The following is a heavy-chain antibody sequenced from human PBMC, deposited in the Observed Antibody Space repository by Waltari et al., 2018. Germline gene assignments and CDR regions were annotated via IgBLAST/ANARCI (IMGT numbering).Heavy chain of an antibody. J-gene: IGHJ3*02. Sequence: QLQLQESGPGLVKPSETLSLTCTVSGGSISSSSYYWGWIRQPPGKGLEWIGSIYYSGSTYYNPSLKCRVTISVDTSKTQFSLKLSSVTAADTAVYYCARHAQNGHAFDIWGQGTMVTVSS. V-gene: IGHV4-39*01. CDR2: IYYSGST. CDR1: GGSISSSSYY. CDR3: ARHAQNGHAFDI. D-gene: IGHD2-8*01.